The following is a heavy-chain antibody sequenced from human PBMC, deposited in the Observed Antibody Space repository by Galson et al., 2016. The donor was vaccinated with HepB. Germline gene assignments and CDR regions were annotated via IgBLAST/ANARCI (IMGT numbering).Heavy chain of an antibody. CDR1: GGSISSSSYY. CDR2: IYYNERT. D-gene: IGHD2-15*01. CDR3: ARGVKVTCGCGRCYHENNWFDP. V-gene: IGHV4-39*01. J-gene: IGHJ5*02. Sequence: SETLSLTCTVSGGSISSSSYYWVWIRQPPGKGLEWIGSIYYNERTYYNPSLKSRVTISVDTSKNQFALKLTSGTAADTAMYYCARGVKVTCGCGRCYHENNWFDPWGQGTLVTVSS.